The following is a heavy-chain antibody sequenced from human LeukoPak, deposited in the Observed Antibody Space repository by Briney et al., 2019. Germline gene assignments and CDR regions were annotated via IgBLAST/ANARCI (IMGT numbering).Heavy chain of an antibody. D-gene: IGHD3-16*01. CDR2: IYWNDDK. CDR1: GFSLTTSGMG. V-gene: IGHV2-5*01. J-gene: IGHJ5*02. CDR3: AHAFGVDNWFDP. Sequence: SGPTLVKPTQTLTLTCTFSGFSLTTSGMGVGWIRQPPGKALEWLALIYWNDDKRYSPSLKSRLTITKDTSKNQVVLTMTNMDPVDTATYYCAHAFGVDNWFDPWGQGTLVTVSS.